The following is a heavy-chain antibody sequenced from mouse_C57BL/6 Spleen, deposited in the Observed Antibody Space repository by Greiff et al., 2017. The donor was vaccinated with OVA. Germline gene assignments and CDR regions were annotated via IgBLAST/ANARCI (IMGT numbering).Heavy chain of an antibody. CDR3: ARDYGSFDD. V-gene: IGHV5-6*01. D-gene: IGHD1-1*01. CDR2: ISRGGSYT. CDR1: GFTFSNYG. J-gene: IGHJ2*01. Sequence: EVKLVESGGDLVKPGGSLKLSCAASGFTFSNYGMSWVRQTPDKRLEWVATISRGGSYTYYPDSVKGRFTISTDNAKNTQYLQMSSLKSEDTAMYYCARDYGSFDDWGQGTTLTVSS.